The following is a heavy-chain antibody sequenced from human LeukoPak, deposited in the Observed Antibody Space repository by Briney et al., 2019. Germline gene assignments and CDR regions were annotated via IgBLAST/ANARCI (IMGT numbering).Heavy chain of an antibody. J-gene: IGHJ4*02. Sequence: SETLSLTCTVSGGSISSYYWSWIRQPPGKGLEWIGYIYYSGSTNYNPSLKSRVTISVDTSKNQFSLKLSSVTAADTAVYYCARDRSSSWPFDYWGQGTLVTVSS. CDR1: GGSISSYY. CDR2: IYYSGST. D-gene: IGHD6-13*01. V-gene: IGHV4-59*12. CDR3: ARDRSSSWPFDY.